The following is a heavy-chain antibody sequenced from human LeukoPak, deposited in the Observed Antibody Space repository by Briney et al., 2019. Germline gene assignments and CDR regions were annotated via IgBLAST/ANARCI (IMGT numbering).Heavy chain of an antibody. CDR1: DGSISSGDHY. D-gene: IGHD3-10*01. Sequence: SETLSLTCTASDGSISSGDHYWSWIRQPPGKGLEWIGYIYYSGSTYYNPSLKSRVTISVDTSKNQFSLKLSSVTAADTAVYYCARELGDYYGSGSYQNWFDPWGQGTLVTVSS. CDR2: IYYSGST. CDR3: ARELGDYYGSGSYQNWFDP. V-gene: IGHV4-30-4*01. J-gene: IGHJ5*02.